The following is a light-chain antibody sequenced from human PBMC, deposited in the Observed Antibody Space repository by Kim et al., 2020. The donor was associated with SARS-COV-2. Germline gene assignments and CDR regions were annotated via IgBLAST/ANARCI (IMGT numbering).Light chain of an antibody. Sequence: SVSPGQTARITCSGDVRANKFARWFQQKSGQAPVVVIYKDTERPSEIPERFSGSSSGTTVTLTISGARFEDEADYYCYSAADNSVIFGGGTKLTVL. CDR2: KDT. CDR3: YSAADNSVI. V-gene: IGLV3-27*01. CDR1: VRANKF. J-gene: IGLJ2*01.